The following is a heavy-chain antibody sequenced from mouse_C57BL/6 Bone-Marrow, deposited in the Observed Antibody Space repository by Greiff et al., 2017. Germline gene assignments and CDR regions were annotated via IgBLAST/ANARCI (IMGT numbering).Heavy chain of an antibody. Sequence: EVKLMESGGGLVQPGGSLKLSCAASGFTFSDYGMAWVRQAPRKGPEWVAFISNLAYSIYYADTVTGRFTISRENAKNTLYLEMSSLRSEDTAMYYCAKGLPFAYWGQGTLVTVSA. CDR2: ISNLAYSI. V-gene: IGHV5-15*01. CDR3: AKGLPFAY. D-gene: IGHD2-4*01. J-gene: IGHJ3*01. CDR1: GFTFSDYG.